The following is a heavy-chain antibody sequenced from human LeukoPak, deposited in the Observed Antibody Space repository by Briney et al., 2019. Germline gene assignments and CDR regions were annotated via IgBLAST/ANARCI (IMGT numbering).Heavy chain of an antibody. CDR2: IYYSGST. CDR1: GCSISSHY. V-gene: IGHV4-59*11. CDR3: ARNDGSITMTVAGAFDI. D-gene: IGHD3-22*01. J-gene: IGHJ3*02. Sequence: SETLSLTCTVSGCSISSHYWSWIRQPPGKGLEWIGYIYYSGSTNYNPSLKSRVTISVDTSKNQFSLKLSSVTAADTAVYYCARNDGSITMTVAGAFDIWGQGTMVTVSS.